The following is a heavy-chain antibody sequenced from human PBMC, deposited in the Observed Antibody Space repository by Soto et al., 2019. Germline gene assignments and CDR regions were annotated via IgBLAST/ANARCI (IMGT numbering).Heavy chain of an antibody. J-gene: IGHJ4*02. V-gene: IGHV4-59*08. CDR3: ARARGARYFDY. CDR2: IYYNVNT. D-gene: IGHD2-15*01. CDR1: GGSISSYY. Sequence: PSETLSLTCTVSGGSISSYYWSWIRQPPGKGLEWIGYIYYNVNTNYNPSLKGRVTISVDTSKNQFSLKLSSVTAADTAVYYCARARGARYFDYWGQGTLVTVSS.